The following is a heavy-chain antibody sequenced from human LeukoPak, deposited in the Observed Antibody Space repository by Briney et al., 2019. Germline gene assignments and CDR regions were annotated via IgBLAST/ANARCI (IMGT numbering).Heavy chain of an antibody. CDR3: ATGPGVVVPDFDY. CDR1: GGSISSGDYY. CDR2: IYYSGST. J-gene: IGHJ4*02. Sequence: SETLSLTCTVSGGSISSGDYYWSWIRQPPGKGLEWIGYIYYSGSTYYNPSLKSRVTISVDTSKNQFSLKLSSVTAADTAVYYCATGPGVVVPDFDYWGQGTLVTVSS. D-gene: IGHD2-2*01. V-gene: IGHV4-30-4*08.